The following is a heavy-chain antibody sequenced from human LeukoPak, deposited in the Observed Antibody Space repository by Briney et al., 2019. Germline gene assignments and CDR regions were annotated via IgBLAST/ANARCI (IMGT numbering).Heavy chain of an antibody. CDR3: ARGRPHGNDY. J-gene: IGHJ4*02. CDR1: GFTFSSYW. CDR2: IASDGSST. Sequence: GGSLRLSCAASGFTFSSYWMNWVRQAPGKGLVWVLRIASDGSSTTYADSVKGRFSISRDNAKNTLYLQMNSLRVEDTAVYYCARGRPHGNDYWGQGTLVTVSS. D-gene: IGHD4-23*01. V-gene: IGHV3-74*01.